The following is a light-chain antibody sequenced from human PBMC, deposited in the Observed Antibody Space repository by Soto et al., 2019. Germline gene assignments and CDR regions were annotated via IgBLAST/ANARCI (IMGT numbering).Light chain of an antibody. V-gene: IGLV3-21*02. J-gene: IGLJ2*01. CDR3: QVWDSSGDRVV. Sequence: YELTQPPSVSVAPGQTARITCGGNNIGSKSVNWYQQKPGQAPVLVVYDDCDRPSGIPERFSGSNSGNTATLTISRVEAGDEAEYYCQVWDSSGDRVVFGGGTKLTVL. CDR1: NIGSKS. CDR2: DDC.